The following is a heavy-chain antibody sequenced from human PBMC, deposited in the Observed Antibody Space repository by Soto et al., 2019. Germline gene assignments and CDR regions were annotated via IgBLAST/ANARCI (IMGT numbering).Heavy chain of an antibody. D-gene: IGHD6-13*01. CDR3: ARDRSVGAAAGSTWFDP. CDR1: GYTFTSYY. CDR2: INPIVGTT. J-gene: IGHJ5*02. Sequence: ASVKVTCKASGYTFTSYYMRWVRQAPGQGLEWMGIINPIVGTTSYAQKFQGRVTITADESTSTAYMELSSLRSEDTAVYYCARDRSVGAAAGSTWFDPWGQGTLVTVSS. V-gene: IGHV1-46*01.